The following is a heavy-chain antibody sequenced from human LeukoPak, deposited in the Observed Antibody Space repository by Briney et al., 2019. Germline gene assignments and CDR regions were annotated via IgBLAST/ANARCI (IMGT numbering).Heavy chain of an antibody. CDR3: ARLRYSSGCQNFDY. V-gene: IGHV4-39*01. J-gene: IGHJ4*02. D-gene: IGHD6-19*01. CDR2: IYYSGST. CDR1: GGSISSSSYY. Sequence: SETLSLTCTVSGGSISSSSYYWGWIRQPPGKGLEWIGSIYYSGSTYYNPSLKSRVTISVDTSKNQFSLKLSSVTAADTAVYYYARLRYSSGCQNFDYWGQGTLVTVSS.